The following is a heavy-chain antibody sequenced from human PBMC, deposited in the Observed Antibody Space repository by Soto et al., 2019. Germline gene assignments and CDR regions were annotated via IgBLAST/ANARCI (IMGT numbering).Heavy chain of an antibody. Sequence: GESLKISCKGSGYSFTSYWIGWVRQMPGKGLEWMGIIYPGDSDTRYSPSFQGQVTISADKSISTAYLQWSSLKASDTAMYYCARAIFGVVIHNWFDPWGKGTLVTVYS. J-gene: IGHJ5*02. CDR1: GYSFTSYW. V-gene: IGHV5-51*01. CDR3: ARAIFGVVIHNWFDP. D-gene: IGHD3-3*01. CDR2: IYPGDSDT.